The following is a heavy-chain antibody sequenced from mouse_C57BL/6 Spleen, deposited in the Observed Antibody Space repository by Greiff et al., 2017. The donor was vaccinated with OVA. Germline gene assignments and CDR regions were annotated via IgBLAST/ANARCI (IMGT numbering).Heavy chain of an antibody. CDR2: VDPNRGGT. J-gene: IGHJ1*03. Sequence: QVQLQQPGAELVKPGASVQLSCKASGYTFTSSWMHWVKQRPSRGLEWIGRVDPNRGGTKYNEKFKSKATLTVDKPSSTAYMQLSSLTSEDSAVYYCARMITTVVATDWYFDVWGTGTTVTVSS. CDR3: ARMITTVVATDWYFDV. CDR1: GYTFTSSW. D-gene: IGHD1-1*01. V-gene: IGHV1-72*01.